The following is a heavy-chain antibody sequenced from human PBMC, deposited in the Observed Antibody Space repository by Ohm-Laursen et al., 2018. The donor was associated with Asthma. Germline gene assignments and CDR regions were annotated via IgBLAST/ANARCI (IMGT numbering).Heavy chain of an antibody. V-gene: IGHV1-24*01. CDR1: GYTLTELS. J-gene: IGHJ1*01. CDR2: FDPEDGET. CDR3: ATGVSGGDLPPRRNEYFQH. D-gene: IGHD2-21*02. Sequence: GASVKVSCKVSGYTLTELSMHWVRQAPGKGLEWMGGFDPEDGETIYAQKFQGRVTMTEDTSTDTAYMELSSLRSEDTAVYYCATGVSGGDLPPRRNEYFQHWGQGTLVTVSS.